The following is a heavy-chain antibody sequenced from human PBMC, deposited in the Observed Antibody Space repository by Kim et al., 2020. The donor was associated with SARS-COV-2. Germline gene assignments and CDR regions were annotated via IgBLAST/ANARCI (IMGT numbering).Heavy chain of an antibody. CDR1: GYTFTSYD. J-gene: IGHJ5*02. Sequence: ASVKVSCKASGYTFTSYDINWVRQATGQGLEWMGWMNPNSGNTGYAQKFQGRVTMTRNTSISTAYMELSSLRSEDTAVYYCARGSLGYCSGGSCYSDFGWFDPWGQGTLVTVSS. V-gene: IGHV1-8*01. CDR2: MNPNSGNT. CDR3: ARGSLGYCSGGSCYSDFGWFDP. D-gene: IGHD2-15*01.